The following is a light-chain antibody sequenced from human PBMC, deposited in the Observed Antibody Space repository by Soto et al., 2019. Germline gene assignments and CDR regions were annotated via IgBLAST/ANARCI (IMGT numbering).Light chain of an antibody. J-gene: IGLJ2*01. CDR3: TSYTSVTIVV. V-gene: IGLV2-14*01. CDR2: GVT. CDR1: NSDIGGYNS. Sequence: QSALTQPASVSGSPGQSITISCTGSNSDIGGYNSVSWYQQHPGKAPKLLIFGVTNRPSGVSDRFSGSKSGNTAYLTISALQAEDAADYYCTSYTSVTIVVFGGGTKLTVL.